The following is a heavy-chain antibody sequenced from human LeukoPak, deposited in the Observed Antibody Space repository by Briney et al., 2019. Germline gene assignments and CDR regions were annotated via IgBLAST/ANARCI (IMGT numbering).Heavy chain of an antibody. V-gene: IGHV3-23*01. CDR1: GFTFSSYA. Sequence: GGSLRLSCAASGFTFSSYAMTWVRQAPGKGLEWVSGISGSGGVTNYADSVKGRFTISRDNSRNTVYLQMKSLSAEDTAVYYCANGVHVAAVGNYFDSWGQGTLVTVSS. CDR2: ISGSGGVT. CDR3: ANGVHVAAVGNYFDS. J-gene: IGHJ4*02. D-gene: IGHD2-15*01.